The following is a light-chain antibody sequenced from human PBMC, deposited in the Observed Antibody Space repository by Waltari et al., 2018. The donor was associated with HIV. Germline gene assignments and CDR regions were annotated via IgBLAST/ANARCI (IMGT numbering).Light chain of an antibody. CDR3: AAWDDSLSWV. J-gene: IGLJ3*02. CDR1: NSNIGSNT. CDR2: STN. V-gene: IGLV1-44*01. Sequence: QSVLTQPPSASGTPGQGVSLSCSGSNSNIGSNTFNWYRQPPGTAPKLRIYSTNQRPSGVPDRFSGSKSGTSASLAISGLQSEDEADYYCAAWDDSLSWVFGRGTKLTVL.